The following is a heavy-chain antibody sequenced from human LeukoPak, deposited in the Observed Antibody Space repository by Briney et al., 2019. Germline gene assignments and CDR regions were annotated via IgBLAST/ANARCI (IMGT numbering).Heavy chain of an antibody. V-gene: IGHV1-69*13. Sequence: SVKVSCKPSGGTFTSYAISWVRQAPGQGLEWIGGIIPIFGTAYYAHKFQGRVTITADESTSTAYMELSSLTSEDTAVYYCARDTRHRYCSTTGCYRGWFDPWGEGTLVTVSS. D-gene: IGHD2-2*01. CDR3: ARDTRHRYCSTTGCYRGWFDP. J-gene: IGHJ5*02. CDR1: GGTFTSYA. CDR2: IIPIFGTA.